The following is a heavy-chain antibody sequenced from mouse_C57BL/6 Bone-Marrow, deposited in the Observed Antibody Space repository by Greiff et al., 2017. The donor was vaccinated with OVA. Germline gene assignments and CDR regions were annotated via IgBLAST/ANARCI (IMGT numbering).Heavy chain of an antibody. Sequence: QVQLKESGAELVKPGASVKISCKASGYAFSSYWMNWVKQRPGKGLEWIGQIYPGDGDTNYNGKFKGKATLTADKSSSTAYMQLSSLTSEDSAVYFCARSYYYGSSYWYFEVWGTGTTVTVSS. D-gene: IGHD1-1*01. CDR3: ARSYYYGSSYWYFEV. CDR2: IYPGDGDT. V-gene: IGHV1-80*01. CDR1: GYAFSSYW. J-gene: IGHJ1*03.